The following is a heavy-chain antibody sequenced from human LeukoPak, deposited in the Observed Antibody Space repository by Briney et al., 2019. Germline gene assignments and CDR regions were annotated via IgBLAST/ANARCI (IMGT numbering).Heavy chain of an antibody. V-gene: IGHV7-4-1*02. Sequence: ASVKVSCKASGYTFTSYAMNWVRQAPGQGLEWMGWINTNTGNPTYAQGFTGRFVFSLDTSVSTAYLQISSLKAEDTAVYYCARRAADYYDGSRYYSDYWGQGTLVTVSS. D-gene: IGHD3-22*01. CDR3: ARRAADYYDGSRYYSDY. CDR2: INTNTGNP. J-gene: IGHJ4*02. CDR1: GYTFTSYA.